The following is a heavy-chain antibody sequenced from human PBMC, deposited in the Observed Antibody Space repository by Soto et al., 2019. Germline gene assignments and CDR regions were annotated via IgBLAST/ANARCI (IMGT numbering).Heavy chain of an antibody. J-gene: IGHJ5*02. CDR3: ARDGLTYYYDSSGPNWFDP. CDR1: GGYISSYY. V-gene: IGHV4-4*07. Sequence: AETLSLTCTVSGGYISSYYWSWIRQPAGKGLEWIGRIYSSGSTNYNASLKSRVTMSVDTSKNQFSLKLSSVTAADTAVYYCARDGLTYYYDSSGPNWFDPWGQGTLVTVSS. CDR2: IYSSGST. D-gene: IGHD3-22*01.